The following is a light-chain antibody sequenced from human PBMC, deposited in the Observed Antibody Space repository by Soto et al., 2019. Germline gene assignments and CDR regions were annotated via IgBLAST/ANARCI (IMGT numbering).Light chain of an antibody. CDR2: AAS. J-gene: IGKJ1*01. CDR1: QDIRNE. Sequence: AIPMTQSPSSLSASVGDRVTITCRASQDIRNELGWYQQRPGKAPNLLIYAASTLHTGVPARFSGSGSGTYFTLTINGLQHDDFATYYCLQDYNYPRTFGRGTKVEV. V-gene: IGKV1-6*01. CDR3: LQDYNYPRT.